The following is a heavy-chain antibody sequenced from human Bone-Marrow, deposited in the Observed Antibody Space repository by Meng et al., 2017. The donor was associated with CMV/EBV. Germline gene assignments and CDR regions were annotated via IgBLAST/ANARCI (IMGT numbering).Heavy chain of an antibody. Sequence: GESLKISCAASGFTFSSYVMSWVRQAPGKGLEWVSAISGSGGSTYYADSVKGRFTISRDNSNNTLYLQMNSLRAEDTAVYYCAKDLGDVLRFLEWFSVLDYCGQGTLVTVSP. D-gene: IGHD3-3*01. CDR2: ISGSGGST. J-gene: IGHJ4*02. V-gene: IGHV3-23*01. CDR1: GFTFSSYV. CDR3: AKDLGDVLRFLEWFSVLDY.